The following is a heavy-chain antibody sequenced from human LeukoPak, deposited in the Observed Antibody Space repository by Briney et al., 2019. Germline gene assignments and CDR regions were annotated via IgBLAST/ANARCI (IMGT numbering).Heavy chain of an antibody. D-gene: IGHD4-17*01. CDR1: GYTFTSYG. Sequence: GASVKVSCKASGYTFTSYGISWVRQAPGQGREWMGWISAYNGNTNYAQKLQGRVTMTTDTSTSTAYMELRSLRSDDTAVYYCARGVYGDYTQYYYYYMDVWGKGTTVTVSS. V-gene: IGHV1-18*01. CDR2: ISAYNGNT. CDR3: ARGVYGDYTQYYYYYMDV. J-gene: IGHJ6*03.